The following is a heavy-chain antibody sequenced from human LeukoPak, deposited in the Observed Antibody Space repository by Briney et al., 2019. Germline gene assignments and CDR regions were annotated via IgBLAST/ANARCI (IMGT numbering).Heavy chain of an antibody. CDR2: IKQDGSEK. J-gene: IGHJ6*03. D-gene: IGHD3-3*01. CDR1: GFTFSSYW. V-gene: IGHV3-7*01. Sequence: GGSLRLSCAASGFTFSSYWMSWVRQAPGKGLEWVANIKQDGSEKYYVDSVKGRFTISRDNAKNSLYLQMNSLRAEDTAVYYCARKFMDFWSGYPSDYYYMDVWGKGTTVTVSS. CDR3: ARKFMDFWSGYPSDYYYMDV.